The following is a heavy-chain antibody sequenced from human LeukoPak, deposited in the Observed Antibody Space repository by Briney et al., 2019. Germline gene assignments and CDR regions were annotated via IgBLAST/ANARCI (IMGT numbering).Heavy chain of an antibody. V-gene: IGHV3-53*01. J-gene: IGHJ4*02. D-gene: IGHD5-12*01. CDR3: AKDNGIVAPSIPLDY. Sequence: PGGSLRLSCAASGFTVSSNYMSWVRQAPGKRLEWASVIYSGGSTYYADSVKGRFTISRDNSKNTLYLQMNSLRAEDTAVYYCAKDNGIVAPSIPLDYWGQGTLVTVSS. CDR2: IYSGGST. CDR1: GFTVSSNY.